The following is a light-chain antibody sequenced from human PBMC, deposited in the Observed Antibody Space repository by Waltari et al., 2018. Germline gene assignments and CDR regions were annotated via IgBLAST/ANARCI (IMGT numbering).Light chain of an antibody. CDR2: GAS. V-gene: IGKV3-15*01. CDR1: QSIGDR. J-gene: IGKJ1*01. CDR3: QQYNNWPKT. Sequence: IVMTQSPATLSVSPGEGATLSCRASQSIGDRIAWYQQKPGQAPKFLIYGASTRATGTPARFSGSGSGTEFTLTISSLQSEDFAVYYCQQYNNWPKTFGQGTKVEIK.